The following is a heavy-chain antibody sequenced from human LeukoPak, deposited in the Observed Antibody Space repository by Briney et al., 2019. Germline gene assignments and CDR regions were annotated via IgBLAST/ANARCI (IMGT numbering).Heavy chain of an antibody. D-gene: IGHD1-1*01. CDR1: GYSFTSYW. CDR2: IDPSDSYT. J-gene: IGHJ4*02. Sequence: GESLKISCKGSGYSFTSYWIGRVRQVPGKGLEWMVMIDPSDSYTNYSPSCQGHVTISADKSISTAYLQWSSLKASDTAMYYCARRDEGTSAYWGQGTLVTVSS. CDR3: ARRDEGTSAY. V-gene: IGHV5-10-1*01.